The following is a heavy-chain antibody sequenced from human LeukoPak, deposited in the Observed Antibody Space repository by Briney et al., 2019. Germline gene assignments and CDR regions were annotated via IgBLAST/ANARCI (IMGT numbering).Heavy chain of an antibody. D-gene: IGHD1-26*01. V-gene: IGHV1-2*02. J-gene: IGHJ1*01. CDR2: INPNSGGT. CDR1: GYTFTGYY. CDR3: ARVAEWELSVDFQH. Sequence: ASMKISCKASGYTFTGYYMHWVRQAPGQGLEWMGWINPNSGGTNYAQKFQGRVTMTRDTSISTAYLELSRLRSDDTAVYYCARVAEWELSVDFQHWGQGTLVTVSS.